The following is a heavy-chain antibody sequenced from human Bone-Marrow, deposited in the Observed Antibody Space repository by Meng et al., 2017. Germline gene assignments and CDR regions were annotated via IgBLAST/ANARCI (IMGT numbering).Heavy chain of an antibody. Sequence: SETLSLTCTVSGGSISSSSYYWGWIRQPPGKGLEWIGNIFYSGSTYYTPSLKSRVTISVDTSKNQFSLKLTSVTAADTAVYYCARAQSGDYNSSGYYTYFDYWGQGTRVTVAS. V-gene: IGHV4-39*07. D-gene: IGHD3-22*01. CDR1: GGSISSSSYY. J-gene: IGHJ4*02. CDR3: ARAQSGDYNSSGYYTYFDY. CDR2: IFYSGST.